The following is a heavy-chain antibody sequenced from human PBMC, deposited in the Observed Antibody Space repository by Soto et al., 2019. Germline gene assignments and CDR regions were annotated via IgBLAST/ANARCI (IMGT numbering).Heavy chain of an antibody. CDR2: ISYDGSNK. CDR3: AKGGETVRYSSGQFDY. CDR1: GFTFSSYG. Sequence: PGGSLRLSCAASGFTFSSYGMHWVRQAPGKGLEWVAVISYDGSNKYYADSVKGRFTISRDNSKNTLYLQMNSLRAEDTAVYYCAKGGETVRYSSGQFDYWGQGTLVTVSS. J-gene: IGHJ4*02. V-gene: IGHV3-30*18. D-gene: IGHD6-19*01.